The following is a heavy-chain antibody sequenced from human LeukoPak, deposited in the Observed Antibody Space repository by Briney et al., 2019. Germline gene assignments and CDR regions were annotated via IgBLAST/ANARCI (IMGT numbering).Heavy chain of an antibody. D-gene: IGHD3-22*01. CDR1: GYTFTGYY. CDR3: ARDFVAYYYDSSGYPEDAFDI. Sequence: ASVKVPCKASGYTFTGYYMHWVRQAPGQGLEWMVWINPNSGGTNYAQKFQGRVTMTRDTSISTAYMELSRLRSDDTAVYYCARDFVAYYYDSSGYPEDAFDIWGQGTMVTVSS. V-gene: IGHV1-2*02. CDR2: INPNSGGT. J-gene: IGHJ3*02.